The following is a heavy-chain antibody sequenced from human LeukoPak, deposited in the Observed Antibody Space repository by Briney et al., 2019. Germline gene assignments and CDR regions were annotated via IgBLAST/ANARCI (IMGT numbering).Heavy chain of an antibody. D-gene: IGHD2/OR15-2a*01. CDR1: GGSISSVRYY. Sequence: SGTLSLTRTVSGGSISSVRYYSSCIRHPAGEGLECIGRIYTSGSTNYNTPLKSRVTISVDTYKNQFSLQLSSVTAADTAVYYCARARGLNVTKYYDYFDYWGQGTLVTVSS. J-gene: IGHJ4*02. V-gene: IGHV4-61*02. CDR3: ARARGLNVTKYYDYFDY. CDR2: IYTSGST.